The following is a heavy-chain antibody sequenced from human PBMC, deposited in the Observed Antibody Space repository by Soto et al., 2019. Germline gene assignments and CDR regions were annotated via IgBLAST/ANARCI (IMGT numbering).Heavy chain of an antibody. Sequence: AFYGGSFSGYYLSWIRQPPGKGLEWIGEINHSGSTNYNPSLKSRVTISVDTSKKQFSLKLSSVTAADTAVYYCARWSSSWRQGVDYWGKGALVTVSS. CDR1: GGSFSGYY. V-gene: IGHV4-34*01. CDR3: ARWSSSWRQGVDY. D-gene: IGHD6-13*01. CDR2: INHSGST. J-gene: IGHJ4*02.